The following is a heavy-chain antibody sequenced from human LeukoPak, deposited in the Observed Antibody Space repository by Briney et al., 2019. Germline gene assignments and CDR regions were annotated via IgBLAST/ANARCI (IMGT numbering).Heavy chain of an antibody. CDR1: GFTFSNYW. CDR2: INSDGINT. D-gene: IGHD3-22*01. J-gene: IGHJ4*02. Sequence: GGSLRLSCAASGFTFSNYWMHWVRQAPGKGLVWVSRINSDGINTSYADSVKGRFTISRDNAKNSLYLQMNSLRAEDTAVYYCARFDSSGFLGYWGQGTLVTVSS. CDR3: ARFDSSGFLGY. V-gene: IGHV3-74*01.